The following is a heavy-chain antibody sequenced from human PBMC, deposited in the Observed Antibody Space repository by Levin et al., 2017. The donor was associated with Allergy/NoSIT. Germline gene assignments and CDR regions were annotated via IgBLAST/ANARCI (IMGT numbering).Heavy chain of an antibody. Sequence: GGSLRLSCAASGFTFSSYGMHWVRQAPGKGLEWVAVISYDGSNKYYADSVKGRFTISRDNSKNTLYLQMNSLRAEDTAVYYCAKAVLVSPDYGDYSDYWGQGTLVTVSS. D-gene: IGHD4-17*01. CDR1: GFTFSSYG. J-gene: IGHJ4*02. CDR3: AKAVLVSPDYGDYSDY. V-gene: IGHV3-30*18. CDR2: ISYDGSNK.